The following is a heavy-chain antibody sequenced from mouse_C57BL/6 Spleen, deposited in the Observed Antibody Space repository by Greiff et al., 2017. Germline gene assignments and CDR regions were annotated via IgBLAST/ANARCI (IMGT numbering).Heavy chain of an antibody. J-gene: IGHJ4*01. Sequence: QVQLQQSGAELVKPGASVKISCKASGYAFSSYWMNWVKQRPGKGLEWIGQIYPGDGDTNYNGKFKGKATLTADQSSSTAYMQLSSLTSEDSAVYFCARRGGNHYAMDYWGQGTSVTVSS. V-gene: IGHV1-80*01. CDR1: GYAFSSYW. CDR2: IYPGDGDT. CDR3: ARRGGNHYAMDY. D-gene: IGHD2-1*01.